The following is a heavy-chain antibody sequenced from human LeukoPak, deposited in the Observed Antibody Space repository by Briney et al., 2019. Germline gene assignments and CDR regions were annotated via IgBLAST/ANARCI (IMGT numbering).Heavy chain of an antibody. CDR2: MNPNNGHT. D-gene: IGHD3-16*01. Sequence: ASVKVSCKASGYTFTSYDINWVRQATGQGLEWMGWMNPNNGHTGYAQEFQGRITMTRSTSTSTAYMELNSLRSDDTAVYYCVVAWYCDDASRRLRTGFDPWGRGTLVTVSS. CDR1: GYTFTSYD. J-gene: IGHJ5*02. V-gene: IGHV1-8*01. CDR3: VVAWYCDDASRRLRTGFDP.